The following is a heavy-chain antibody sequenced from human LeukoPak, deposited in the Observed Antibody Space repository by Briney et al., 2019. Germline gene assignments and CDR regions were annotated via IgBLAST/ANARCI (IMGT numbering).Heavy chain of an antibody. Sequence: PGRSLRLSCAASGFTFITYAMHWVRQAPGKGLEWVAFISDDGSNKYYADSVKGRFTISRDNSKNTLYLQMNSLRPEDAAVYFCASSRGYSDYDSDYWGQGTLVTVSS. CDR2: ISDDGSNK. V-gene: IGHV3-30*04. J-gene: IGHJ4*02. CDR3: ASSRGYSDYDSDY. D-gene: IGHD5-12*01. CDR1: GFTFITYA.